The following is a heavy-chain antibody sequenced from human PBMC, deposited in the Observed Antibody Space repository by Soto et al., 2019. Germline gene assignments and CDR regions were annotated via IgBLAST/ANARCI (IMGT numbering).Heavy chain of an antibody. D-gene: IGHD4-17*01. CDR1: GYIFINYW. V-gene: IGHV5-51*01. CDR2: IFPGDSDT. CDR3: AGGVTTEDAFDI. J-gene: IGHJ3*02. Sequence: GESLKISCKGSGYIFINYWSGWVRQMPGKGLEWMGIIFPGDSDTRYSPSFQGQVTISADKSISTAYLQWSSLKASDTAVYYCAGGVTTEDAFDIWGQGTMVTVSS.